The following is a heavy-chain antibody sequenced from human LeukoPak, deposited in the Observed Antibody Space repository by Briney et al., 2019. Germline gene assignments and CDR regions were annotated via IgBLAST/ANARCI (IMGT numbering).Heavy chain of an antibody. V-gene: IGHV4-39*02. CDR2: VYYSARS. CDR3: ASWRNYVSGSYNSYVY. Sequence: PSETLSLTCTVSGGSISRDTYCCAWIPQSPVRGLEWLGSVYYSARSDYNPSLKVCVTMSVSTSKNHFSLKLICVTAADTAVYYCASWRNYVSGSYNSYVYWAQGTPVTISS. CDR1: GGSISRDTYC. J-gene: IGHJ4*02. D-gene: IGHD3-10*01.